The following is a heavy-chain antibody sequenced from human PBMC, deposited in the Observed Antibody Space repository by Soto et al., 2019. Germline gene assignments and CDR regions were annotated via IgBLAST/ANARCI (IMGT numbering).Heavy chain of an antibody. CDR2: INHSGST. V-gene: IGHV4-34*01. D-gene: IGHD3-10*01. J-gene: IGHJ3*02. CDR3: ARGSLYGRAFDI. Sequence: QVQLQQWGAGLLKPSETLSLTCAVYGGSFSGYYWSWIRQPPGKGLEWIGEINHSGSTNYNPSLKSRVTISVDTSKNQFSLKLSSVTAADTAVYYCARGSLYGRAFDIWGQGTMVTVSS. CDR1: GGSFSGYY.